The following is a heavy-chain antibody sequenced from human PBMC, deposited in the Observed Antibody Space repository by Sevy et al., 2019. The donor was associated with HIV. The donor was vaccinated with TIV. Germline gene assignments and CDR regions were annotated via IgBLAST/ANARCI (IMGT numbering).Heavy chain of an antibody. CDR3: ARGEYSGYDYFDY. J-gene: IGHJ4*02. D-gene: IGHD5-12*01. CDR2: IYFTGRS. Sequence: SETLSLTCTVSGGSFSSGDYDWGWIRQAPGKGLEWIGSIYFTGRSDHNPSLKSRVTISIDTSKNQFSLKLSSVTAADTAVYYCARGEYSGYDYFDYWGQGTLVTVSS. V-gene: IGHV4-39*01. CDR1: GGSFSSGDYD.